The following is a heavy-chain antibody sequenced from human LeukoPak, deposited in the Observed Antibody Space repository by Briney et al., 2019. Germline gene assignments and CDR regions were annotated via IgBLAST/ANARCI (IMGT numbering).Heavy chain of an antibody. CDR2: IIPIFGTA. Sequence: SVKVSCKASGGTYSSYAISWVRQAPGQGLEWMGGIIPIFGTANYAQKFQGRVTITTDESTSTAYMELSSLRSEDTAVYYCAREAYYDSSGSYYFDYWGQGTLVTVSS. D-gene: IGHD3-22*01. CDR3: AREAYYDSSGSYYFDY. CDR1: GGTYSSYA. V-gene: IGHV1-69*05. J-gene: IGHJ4*02.